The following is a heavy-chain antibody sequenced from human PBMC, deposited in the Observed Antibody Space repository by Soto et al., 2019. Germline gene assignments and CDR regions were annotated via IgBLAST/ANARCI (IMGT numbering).Heavy chain of an antibody. CDR1: GFTLSNNG. J-gene: IGHJ4*02. D-gene: IGHD3-10*01. V-gene: IGHV3-30*03. CDR3: ARELASGN. Sequence: QVQLVESGGGVVQPGRSLRLSCAASGFTLSNNGMHWVRQAPGKGLEWVAVISRDGNKKFYADSVKGRFAISTDNSENTLYLQMNSLRLEDTAFYFCARELASGNWGQGTLVTVSS. CDR2: ISRDGNKK.